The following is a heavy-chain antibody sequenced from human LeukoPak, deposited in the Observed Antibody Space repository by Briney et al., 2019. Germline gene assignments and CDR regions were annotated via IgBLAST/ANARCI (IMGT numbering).Heavy chain of an antibody. D-gene: IGHD5-12*01. V-gene: IGHV3-48*03. J-gene: IGHJ4*02. CDR2: ISSSGSTI. CDR1: GFTFSSYE. CDR3: ARVRTIAMRNSGYDSSYFDY. Sequence: PGGSLRLSCAASGFTFSSYEMNWVRQAPGKGLEWVSYISSSGSTIYYADSVKGRFTISRDNAKNSLYLQMNSLRAEDTAVYYCARVRTIAMRNSGYDSSYFDYWGQGTLVTVSS.